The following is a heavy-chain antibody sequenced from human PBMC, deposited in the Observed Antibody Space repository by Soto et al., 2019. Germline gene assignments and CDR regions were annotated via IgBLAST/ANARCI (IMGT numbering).Heavy chain of an antibody. Sequence: ASVKVSCKASGYTFTSYAMHWVRQAPGQRLEWMGWINAGNGNTKYSQKFQGRVTITRDTSASTAYVELSSLRSEDTAVYYCARAGLRYFDWLSHFDYWGQGTLVTVSS. CDR1: GYTFTSYA. J-gene: IGHJ4*02. D-gene: IGHD3-9*01. CDR2: INAGNGNT. V-gene: IGHV1-3*01. CDR3: ARAGLRYFDWLSHFDY.